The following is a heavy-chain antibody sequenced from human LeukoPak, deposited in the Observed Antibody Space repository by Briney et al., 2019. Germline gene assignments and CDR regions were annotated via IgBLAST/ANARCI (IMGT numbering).Heavy chain of an antibody. CDR1: GFTFSSYA. Sequence: PGGSLRLSCAASGFTFSSYAMSWVRQAPGKGLEWVSAISGSGGSTYYADSVKGRFTISRDNSKNTLYLQMNSLRAEDTAVYYCAKFLPTHIEVANSYFDYWGQGTLVTVSS. V-gene: IGHV3-23*01. D-gene: IGHD2-21*01. CDR2: ISGSGGST. CDR3: AKFLPTHIEVANSYFDY. J-gene: IGHJ4*02.